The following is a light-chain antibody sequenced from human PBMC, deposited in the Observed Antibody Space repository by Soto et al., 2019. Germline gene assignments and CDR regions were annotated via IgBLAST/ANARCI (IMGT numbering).Light chain of an antibody. CDR2: GAS. J-gene: IGKJ4*01. CDR3: QQYGSSPLT. Sequence: EIVLTQSPGTLSLSPGERATLSCRASQSVSSSYLAWYQQKPGQAPRILIYGASRRATGIPDRFSGSGFGTVFTLTISRLEPEDFAVYYCQQYGSSPLTFGGGTKVENK. V-gene: IGKV3-20*01. CDR1: QSVSSSY.